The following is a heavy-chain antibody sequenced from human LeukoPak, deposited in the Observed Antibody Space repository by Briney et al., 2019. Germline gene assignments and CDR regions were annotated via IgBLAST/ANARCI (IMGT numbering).Heavy chain of an antibody. CDR3: AKDLHFMVRSLYYYYYGMDV. D-gene: IGHD3-10*01. CDR1: GFTSTSYS. J-gene: IGHJ6*02. CDR2: ISGSSSNI. V-gene: IGHV3-48*01. Sequence: GSLRLSCGASGFTSTSYSMNWVRQAPGKGLEWVSYISGSSSNIHYADSVKGRFTISRDNAKNSLYLQMNSLRAEDTAVYYCAKDLHFMVRSLYYYYYGMDVWGQGTTVTVSS.